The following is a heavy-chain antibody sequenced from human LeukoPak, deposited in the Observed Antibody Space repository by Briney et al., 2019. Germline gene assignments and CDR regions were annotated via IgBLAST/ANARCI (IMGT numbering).Heavy chain of an antibody. CDR1: GGSITSYY. Sequence: SETLSLTCTVSGGSITSYYWSGIRQPPGKGLEWIGYIYYSGSTNYNPSLKSRVTISVDTSKNQFSLKLNSVTAADTAVYYCARSQYCSSTSCYGMGWFDPWGQGTLVTVSS. CDR2: IYYSGST. D-gene: IGHD2-2*01. J-gene: IGHJ5*02. CDR3: ARSQYCSSTSCYGMGWFDP. V-gene: IGHV4-59*01.